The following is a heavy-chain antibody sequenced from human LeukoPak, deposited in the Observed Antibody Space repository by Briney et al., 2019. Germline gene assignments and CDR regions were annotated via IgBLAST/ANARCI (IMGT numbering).Heavy chain of an antibody. CDR1: GYTFTGYY. Sequence: ASVKVSCKASGYTFTGYYMHWVRQAPGQGLEWMGWINPNSGGTDYAQKFQGRVTMTRDTSISTAYMELSRLRSDDTAVYYCARATIVGATTGAGRFDYWGQGTLVTVSS. D-gene: IGHD1-26*01. J-gene: IGHJ4*02. CDR2: INPNSGGT. CDR3: ARATIVGATTGAGRFDY. V-gene: IGHV1-2*02.